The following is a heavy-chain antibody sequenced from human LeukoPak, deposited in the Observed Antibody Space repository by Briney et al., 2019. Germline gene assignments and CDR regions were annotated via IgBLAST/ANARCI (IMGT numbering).Heavy chain of an antibody. CDR1: GFTFSSYG. V-gene: IGHV3-23*01. Sequence: AGGSLRLSCAASGFTFSSYGMTWVRQAPGKGLEWVSAISGSGANTYYADSVKGRFTISRDNSKNTLYLQMNSLRAEDTAVYYCARTQTEYSYGHPYCFDYSGQGTLVTVSS. J-gene: IGHJ4*02. CDR2: ISGSGANT. D-gene: IGHD5-18*01. CDR3: ARTQTEYSYGHPYCFDY.